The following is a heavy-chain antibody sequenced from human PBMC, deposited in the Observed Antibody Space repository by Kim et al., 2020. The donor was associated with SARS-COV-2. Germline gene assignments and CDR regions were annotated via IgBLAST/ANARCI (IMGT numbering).Heavy chain of an antibody. V-gene: IGHV3-23*01. J-gene: IGHJ4*02. D-gene: IGHD2-21*02. CDR3: TGSRGGLRFHSFDY. Sequence: GGSLRLSCAAAEFPFNTYAMSWVRQAPGRGLEWVSTISDSGVTTFYVDSVKGRFTIYRDNSKNTLFLHMSSLRVEDTAVYYCTGSRGGLRFHSFDYWGQGTQVTVSS. CDR1: EFPFNTYA. CDR2: ISDSGVTT.